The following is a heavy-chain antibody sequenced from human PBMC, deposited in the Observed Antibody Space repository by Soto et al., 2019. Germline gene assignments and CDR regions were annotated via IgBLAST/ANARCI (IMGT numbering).Heavy chain of an antibody. CDR2: IYDSGST. CDR1: GGSISKSGYF. CDR3: ARSSRSYFDF. V-gene: IGHV4-31*03. J-gene: IGHJ4*02. Sequence: SETLSLTCTVSGGSISKSGYFWSWIRQHPGKGLEWIGYIYDSGSTYYNPSLKSRVSLSVDTSKNQFSLNLTSVTAADTAMYYCARSSRSYFDFWGQGALVTVSS.